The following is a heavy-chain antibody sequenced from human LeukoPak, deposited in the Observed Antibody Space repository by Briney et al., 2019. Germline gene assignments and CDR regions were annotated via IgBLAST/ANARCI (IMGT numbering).Heavy chain of an antibody. CDR3: ARGIALPGILGFDC. J-gene: IGHJ4*02. V-gene: IGHV3-48*03. Sequence: GGSLRLSCAASGFSFSSYEMNWVREAPGKGLEWVSYISSSLRTIDYADSVKGRFTISRDNAKNLLYLQMNSLRAEDTAVYYCARGIALPGILGFDCWGQGTLVTVSS. D-gene: IGHD6-19*01. CDR2: ISSSLRTI. CDR1: GFSFSSYE.